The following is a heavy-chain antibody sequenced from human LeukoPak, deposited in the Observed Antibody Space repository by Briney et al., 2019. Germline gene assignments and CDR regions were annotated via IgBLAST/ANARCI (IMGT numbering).Heavy chain of an antibody. CDR1: GGTFSSYA. Sequence: SVKVSCKASGGTFSSYAISWVRQAPGQGLEWMGGIIPIFGTANYAQKFQGRVTITTDESTSTAYMELSSLRSEDTAVYYCARQGITIFGVVMTPNWFDPWGQGTLVTVSS. CDR3: ARQGITIFGVVMTPNWFDP. V-gene: IGHV1-69*05. J-gene: IGHJ5*02. D-gene: IGHD3-3*01. CDR2: IIPIFGTA.